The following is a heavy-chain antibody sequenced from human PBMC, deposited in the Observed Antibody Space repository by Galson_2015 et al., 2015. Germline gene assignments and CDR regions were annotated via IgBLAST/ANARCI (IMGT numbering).Heavy chain of an antibody. D-gene: IGHD3-3*01. J-gene: IGHJ4*02. V-gene: IGHV1-2*06. Sequence: SVKVSCKASGYTFTGYYMHWVRQAPGQGLEWMGRINPNSGGTNYAQKFQGRVTMTRDTSISTAYMELSRLRSDDTAVYYCARESIGGVPTDYWGQGTLVTVSS. CDR3: ARESIGGVPTDY. CDR2: INPNSGGT. CDR1: GYTFTGYY.